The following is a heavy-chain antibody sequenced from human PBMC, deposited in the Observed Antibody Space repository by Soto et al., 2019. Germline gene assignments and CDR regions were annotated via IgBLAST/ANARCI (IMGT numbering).Heavy chain of an antibody. CDR1: GYTFSCYY. D-gene: IGHD3-10*01. V-gene: IGHV1-2*04. J-gene: IGHJ5*02. CDR3: ARDRITMVRGVTHEKWFDP. Sequence: SVKVCCRASGYTFSCYYMDWVRQAPGQGLEWMGWINPNSGGTNYAQKCQGWFTMTRDTSISTAYMALSRLRSDDTAVYYCARDRITMVRGVTHEKWFDPWGQGTLVTVP. CDR2: INPNSGGT.